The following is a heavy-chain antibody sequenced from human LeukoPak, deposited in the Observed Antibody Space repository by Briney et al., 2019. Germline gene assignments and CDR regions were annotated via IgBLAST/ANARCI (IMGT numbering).Heavy chain of an antibody. Sequence: RGSLRLSCPAYGLTFSSYSMNWVRQAPGNGLEWVSSISTSSSYIYYANSWKGRFTISTDNAKNSLYLQMNSLRAEDTAVYYCARGVDYNVVVPAAPIMDVWGQGTTVTVSS. CDR1: GLTFSSYS. V-gene: IGHV3-21*01. CDR2: ISTSSSYI. J-gene: IGHJ6*02. CDR3: ARGVDYNVVVPAAPIMDV. D-gene: IGHD2-2*01.